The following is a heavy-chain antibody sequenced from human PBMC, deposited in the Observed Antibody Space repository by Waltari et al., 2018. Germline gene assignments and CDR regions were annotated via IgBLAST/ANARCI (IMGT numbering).Heavy chain of an antibody. J-gene: IGHJ4*02. CDR2: ISGPGDT. CDR1: GMNLAFYA. D-gene: IGHD6-19*01. CDR3: AKEVAVAGTPYFDY. Sequence: EVQLLDSGGGLVQPGGSLRLSCAAAGMNLAFYAVSWVRQAPGKVPEWVSAISGPGDTYYADSVKGRVTISKDSSKNTLYLQMHNLIAEDTAVYYCAKEVAVAGTPYFDYWGQGTLVTVSS. V-gene: IGHV3-23*01.